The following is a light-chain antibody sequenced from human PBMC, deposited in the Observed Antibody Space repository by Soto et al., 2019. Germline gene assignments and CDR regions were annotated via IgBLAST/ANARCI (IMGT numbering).Light chain of an antibody. V-gene: IGKV4-1*01. J-gene: IGKJ1*01. CDR1: QLSLVSSNNKNY. CDR3: QQYYSTLTWT. Sequence: SGMPQSPDSLAVSLGVRAPINFNSSQLSLVSSNNKNYLAWYQQKPGQPPKLLIYWASTRESGVPDRFSGSGSGTDFTLTISSLQAEDVAVYYCQQYYSTLTWTFGQGTKVDIK. CDR2: WAS.